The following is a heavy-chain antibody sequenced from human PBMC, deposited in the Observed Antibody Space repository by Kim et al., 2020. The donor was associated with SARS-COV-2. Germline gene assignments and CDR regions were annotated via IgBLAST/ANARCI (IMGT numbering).Heavy chain of an antibody. Sequence: DTVKGRLTISRDNSKNTLYLQMNSLRAEDTAVYYCARGVAAAGTGAWFDPWGQGTLVTVSS. J-gene: IGHJ5*02. D-gene: IGHD6-13*01. V-gene: IGHV3-30*01. CDR3: ARGVAAAGTGAWFDP.